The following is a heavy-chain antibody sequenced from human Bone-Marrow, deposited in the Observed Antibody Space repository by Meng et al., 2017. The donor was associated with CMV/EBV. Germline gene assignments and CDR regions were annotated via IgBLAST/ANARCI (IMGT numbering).Heavy chain of an antibody. J-gene: IGHJ4*02. V-gene: IGHV1-18*01. CDR2: ISAYNGNT. CDR1: GYTFTCHG. D-gene: IGHD3-22*01. Sequence: GHYGAKGKEPEASVKVSCKVSGYTFTCHGISWVRQAPGQGLEWMGWISAYNGNTNDAQKLQGRVTMTTDTSTSTAYMELRSLRSDDTAVYYCAVTYYYDSSGYYSFDYWGQGTLVTVSS. CDR3: AVTYYYDSSGYYSFDY.